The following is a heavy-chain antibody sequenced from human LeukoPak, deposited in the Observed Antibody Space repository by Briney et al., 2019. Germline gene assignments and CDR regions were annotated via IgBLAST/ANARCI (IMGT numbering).Heavy chain of an antibody. Sequence: SETLSLTCAVSGGSISRGGYSWNWIRQPPGKGLEWIGYIYYSGSTYYNPSLKSRVTISVDTSKNQFSLKLSSVTAADTTVYYCARDTTVTTNDAFDIWGQGTMVTVSS. V-gene: IGHV4-31*11. CDR3: ARDTTVTTNDAFDI. D-gene: IGHD4-17*01. CDR2: IYYSGST. CDR1: GGSISRGGYS. J-gene: IGHJ3*02.